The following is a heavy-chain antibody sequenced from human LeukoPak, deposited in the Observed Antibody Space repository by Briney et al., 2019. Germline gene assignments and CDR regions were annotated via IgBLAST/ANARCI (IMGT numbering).Heavy chain of an antibody. V-gene: IGHV1-2*02. J-gene: IGHJ4*02. Sequence: ASVKVSCKASGYTFTGYYIHWVRQAPGQGLEWVGWINPNSGGTNYAQKFQGRVTMTRDTSISTAYMELTRLRSDDTAVYYCAREGDSSSWPNWGQGTLVTVSS. D-gene: IGHD6-13*01. CDR3: AREGDSSSWPN. CDR1: GYTFTGYY. CDR2: INPNSGGT.